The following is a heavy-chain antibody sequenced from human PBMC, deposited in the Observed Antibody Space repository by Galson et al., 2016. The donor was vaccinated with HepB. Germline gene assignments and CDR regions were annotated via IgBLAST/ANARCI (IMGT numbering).Heavy chain of an antibody. Sequence: CAISGDSVSSDTAAWNWLRQSPSRGLEWLGRTYFRSEWHTEYAFSREGRITLSPDTSKNEVSLRLSSVTPDDSAIYYCARDRSRLGSTSFDYWGQGTPVTVSS. J-gene: IGHJ4*02. CDR1: GDSVSSDTAA. V-gene: IGHV6-1*01. CDR3: ARDRSRLGSTSFDY. CDR2: TYFRSEWHT. D-gene: IGHD1-26*01.